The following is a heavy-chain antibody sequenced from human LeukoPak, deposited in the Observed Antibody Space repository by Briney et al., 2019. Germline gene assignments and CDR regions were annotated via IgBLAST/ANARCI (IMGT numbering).Heavy chain of an antibody. J-gene: IGHJ5*02. CDR1: GGSFSAYY. CDR3: ARGRGARSSRWYNWFDP. CDR2: INHSGST. V-gene: IGHV4-34*01. D-gene: IGHD6-13*01. Sequence: SETLSLTCAVYGGSFSAYYWSWIRQPPAKGLEWIGEINHSGSTNYNPSPKKRGHITIVATKNQFSLEMSSVTAADTAVYYCARGRGARSSRWYNWFDPWGQGTLVTVSS.